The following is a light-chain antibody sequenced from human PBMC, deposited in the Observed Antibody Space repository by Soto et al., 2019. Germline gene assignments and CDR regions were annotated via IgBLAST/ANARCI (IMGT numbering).Light chain of an antibody. CDR2: GAS. Sequence: EIVLTQSPGTLSLSPGERATLSCRASQSVSSSYLAWYQQKPGQAPRLLIYGASSRATGTPDRFSGSGSGTDFTLTISRLEPEDFAVYYCQQYSSPPNTFGQGTKLENK. CDR1: QSVSSSY. CDR3: QQYSSPPNT. J-gene: IGKJ2*01. V-gene: IGKV3-20*01.